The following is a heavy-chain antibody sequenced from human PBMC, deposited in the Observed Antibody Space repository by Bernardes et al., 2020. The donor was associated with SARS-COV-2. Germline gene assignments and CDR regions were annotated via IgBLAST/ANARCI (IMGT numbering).Heavy chain of an antibody. CDR3: ARGADIVVVPAAIWGIAAAGSVVADY. CDR1: GYTFTSYG. J-gene: IGHJ4*02. CDR2: ISAYNGNT. V-gene: IGHV1-18*01. D-gene: IGHD2-2*01. Sequence: ASVKVSCKASGYTFTSYGISWVRQAPGQGLEWMGWISAYNGNTNYAQKLQGRVTMTTDTSTSTAYMELRSLRSDDTAVYYCARGADIVVVPAAIWGIAAAGSVVADYWGQGTLVTVSS.